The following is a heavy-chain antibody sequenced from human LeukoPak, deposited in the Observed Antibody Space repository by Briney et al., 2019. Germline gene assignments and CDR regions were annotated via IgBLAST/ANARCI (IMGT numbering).Heavy chain of an antibody. CDR3: AREGGYGGVFDY. D-gene: IGHD5-12*01. J-gene: IGHJ4*02. CDR1: RFTFSSYW. V-gene: IGHV3-7*05. Sequence: GGSLRLSCAASRFTFSSYWMTWVRQAPGKGLEWVANIKQDGSEKYYVGSVKGRFTISRDNTKNSLYLQMNSLRAEDTAVYYCAREGGYGGVFDYWGQGALVTVSS. CDR2: IKQDGSEK.